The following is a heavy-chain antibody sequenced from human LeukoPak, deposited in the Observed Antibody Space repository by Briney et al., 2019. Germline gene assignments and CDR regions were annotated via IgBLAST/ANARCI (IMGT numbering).Heavy chain of an antibody. J-gene: IGHJ5*02. V-gene: IGHV1-2*02. CDR1: GYTFTGYY. CDR2: INPNSGGT. D-gene: IGHD2-2*02. CDR3: ARGRYCSSTSCYISDNWFDP. Sequence: ASVKVSCKASGYTFTGYYMHWVRQAPGQGLEWMGWINPNSGGTDYAQKFQGRVTMTRDTSISTTYMELSRLRSDDTAVYYCARGRYCSSTSCYISDNWFDPWGQGTLVTVSS.